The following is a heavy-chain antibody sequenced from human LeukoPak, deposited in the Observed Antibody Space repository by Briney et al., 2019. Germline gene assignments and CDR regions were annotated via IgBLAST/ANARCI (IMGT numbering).Heavy chain of an antibody. CDR1: GYTFTSYG. D-gene: IGHD2/OR15-2a*01. CDR3: ARDLSKPDY. V-gene: IGHV1-2*06. J-gene: IGHJ4*02. Sequence: GASVKVSCKASGYTFTSYGISWVRQAPGQGLEWMGRINPNSGGTNYAQKFQGRVTMTRDTSISTAYMELSRLRSDDTAVYYCARDLSKPDYWGQGTLVTVSS. CDR2: INPNSGGT.